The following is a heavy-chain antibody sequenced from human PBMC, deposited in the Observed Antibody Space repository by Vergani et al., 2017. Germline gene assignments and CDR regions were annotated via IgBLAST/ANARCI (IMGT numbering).Heavy chain of an antibody. CDR3: AKDRDIVRMVYDTDAFDI. Sequence: QVQLVESGGGVVQPGRSLRLSCAASGFTFSSFGMHWVRQAPGKGLEWVAVISYDGSNKYYTDSVKGRFTISRDNSKNTLYLQMNSLRAEDTAVYYCAKDRDIVRMVYDTDAFDIWGQGTMVTVSS. D-gene: IGHD2-8*01. CDR1: GFTFSSFG. J-gene: IGHJ3*02. V-gene: IGHV3-30*18. CDR2: ISYDGSNK.